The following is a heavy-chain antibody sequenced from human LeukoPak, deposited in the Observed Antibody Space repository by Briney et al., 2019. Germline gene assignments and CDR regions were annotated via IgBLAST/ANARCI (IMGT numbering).Heavy chain of an antibody. V-gene: IGHV3-30*02. CDR1: GFIFSAYG. CDR3: AKDRVFELWFEEASPYYFDY. CDR2: IRYDGSNK. D-gene: IGHD3-10*01. J-gene: IGHJ4*02. Sequence: GSLRLSCAGSGFIFSAYGMHWVRQAPGKGLEWVAYIRYDGSNKYYADSVKGRFTISRDISKNTLYLQMNSLRAEDTAVYYCAKDRVFELWFEEASPYYFDYWGQGTLVTVSS.